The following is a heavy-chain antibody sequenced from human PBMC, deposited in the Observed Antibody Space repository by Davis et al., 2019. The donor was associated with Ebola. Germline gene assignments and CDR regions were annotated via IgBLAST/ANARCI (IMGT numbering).Heavy chain of an antibody. CDR3: ARRALLWFGELLFSHYGMDV. Sequence: SETLSLTCAVYGGSFSGYYWSWIRQPPGKGLEWFGEINHSGSTNYNPSLKSRVTISVDTSKNQFSLKLSSVTAADTAVYYCARRALLWFGELLFSHYGMDVWGKGTTVTVSS. CDR2: INHSGST. D-gene: IGHD3-10*01. CDR1: GGSFSGYY. V-gene: IGHV4-34*01. J-gene: IGHJ6*04.